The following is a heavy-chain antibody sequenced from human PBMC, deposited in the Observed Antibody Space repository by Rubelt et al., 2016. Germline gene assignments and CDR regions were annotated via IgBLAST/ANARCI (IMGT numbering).Heavy chain of an antibody. CDR3: ARSGSGWDFNY. J-gene: IGHJ4*02. Sequence: EVQLVESGGGLIQPGGSLRLSCAASGFTVSSTYMNWVRQAPGTGLEWVSIIYSGGRTYYEDSVKGRFTISRENSRNRLNRQMNSLRAEDTAVYYCARSGSGWDFNYWGQGTLVTVSS. CDR2: IYSGGRT. D-gene: IGHD6-19*01. V-gene: IGHV3-53*01. CDR1: GFTVSSTY.